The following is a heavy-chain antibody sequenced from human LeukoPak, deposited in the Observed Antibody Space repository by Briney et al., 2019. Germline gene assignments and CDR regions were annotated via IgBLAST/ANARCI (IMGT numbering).Heavy chain of an antibody. V-gene: IGHV3-30*02. CDR3: AKDPKARMHRDGYKGAFQH. D-gene: IGHD5-24*01. CDR1: GFTFSSYG. J-gene: IGHJ1*01. CDR2: IRYDGSNK. Sequence: GGSLRLSCAASGFTFSSYGMHWVRQAPGKGLEWVAFIRYDGSNKYYADSVKGRFTISRDNSKDTLYLQMNSLRAEDTAVYYCAKDPKARMHRDGYKGAFQHWGQGTLVTVSS.